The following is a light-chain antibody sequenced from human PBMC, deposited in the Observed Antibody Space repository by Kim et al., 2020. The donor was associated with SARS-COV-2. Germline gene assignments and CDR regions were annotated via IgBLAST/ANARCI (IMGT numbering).Light chain of an antibody. CDR2: QDS. CDR3: QAWDRTTVV. Sequence: LSPGQTARIPCSGDKLGNKFTCWYQQKPGQSPVLVIYQDSKRPSGIPERFSGSNSGNTATLTISGTQAMDEADYYCQAWDRTTVVFGGGTQLTVL. CDR1: KLGNKF. V-gene: IGLV3-1*01. J-gene: IGLJ3*02.